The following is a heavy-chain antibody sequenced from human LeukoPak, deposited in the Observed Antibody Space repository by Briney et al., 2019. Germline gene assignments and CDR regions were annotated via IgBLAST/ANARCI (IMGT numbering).Heavy chain of an antibody. CDR2: INTNIGNP. Sequence: VASVKVSCKASGYTFTGYYMHWVRQAPGQGLEWMGWINTNIGNPTYAQGFTGRFVFSLDTSVSTAYLQISSLKAEDTAVYYCATLYPGIAAAGPNYWGQGTLVTVSS. D-gene: IGHD6-13*01. CDR1: GYTFTGYY. V-gene: IGHV7-4-1*02. J-gene: IGHJ4*02. CDR3: ATLYPGIAAAGPNY.